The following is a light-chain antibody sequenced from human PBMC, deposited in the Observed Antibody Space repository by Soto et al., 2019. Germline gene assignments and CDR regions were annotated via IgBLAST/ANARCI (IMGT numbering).Light chain of an antibody. CDR1: QSVSVY. J-gene: IGKJ1*01. CDR3: QQRNDWPWT. CDR2: DAS. V-gene: IGKV3-11*01. Sequence: ALTQSPGTLSSSPGERATLSCRASQSVSVYLAWYQQKPGQAPRLLISDASDRAAGVPVRFSGSGSGTDFTLTISSLEPEDFAVYFCQQRNDWPWTFGQGAKVDIK.